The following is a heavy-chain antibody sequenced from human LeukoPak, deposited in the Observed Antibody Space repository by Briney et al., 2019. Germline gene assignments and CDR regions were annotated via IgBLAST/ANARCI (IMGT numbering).Heavy chain of an antibody. CDR2: ISGSGHSS. V-gene: IGHV3-23*01. Sequence: GGSLRLSCAASGFSFSNYAMSWVRQAPGKGLEWVSGISGSGHSSYYADSVKGRFTISRDNSKNTLWLQMNSLRAEDTAVYYCAKVTYYNFWSGPTGLDYWGQGTLVTVSS. J-gene: IGHJ4*02. D-gene: IGHD3-3*01. CDR3: AKVTYYNFWSGPTGLDY. CDR1: GFSFSNYA.